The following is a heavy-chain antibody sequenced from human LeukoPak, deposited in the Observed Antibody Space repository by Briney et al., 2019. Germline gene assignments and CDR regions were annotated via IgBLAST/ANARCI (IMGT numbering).Heavy chain of an antibody. CDR3: ARGRFYSSSQRGRYFDY. V-gene: IGHV4-34*01. Sequence: SETLSLTCAVYGGSFSGYYWSWIRQPPGKGLEWIGEINHSGSTNYNPSLKSRVTISVDTSKNQFSLKLSSVTAADTAVYYCARGRFYSSSQRGRYFDYWGQGTLVTVSS. D-gene: IGHD6-13*01. CDR2: INHSGST. J-gene: IGHJ4*02. CDR1: GGSFSGYY.